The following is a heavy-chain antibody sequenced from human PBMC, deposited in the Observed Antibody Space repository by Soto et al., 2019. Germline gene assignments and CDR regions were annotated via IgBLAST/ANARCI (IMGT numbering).Heavy chain of an antibody. Sequence: EVQLVESGGGLVQPGRSLSLSCAASGFTFDDYAMHWVRQAPGKGLEWVSGISWNSGRIGYADSVKGRFTISRDNAKNSLYLQMNSLRAEDTALYYCAKDKGIALNLFDYWGQGTLVTVSS. J-gene: IGHJ4*02. D-gene: IGHD6-13*01. V-gene: IGHV3-9*01. CDR2: ISWNSGRI. CDR1: GFTFDDYA. CDR3: AKDKGIALNLFDY.